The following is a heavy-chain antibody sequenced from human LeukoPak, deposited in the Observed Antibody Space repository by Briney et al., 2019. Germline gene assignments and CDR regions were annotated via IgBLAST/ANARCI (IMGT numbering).Heavy chain of an antibody. J-gene: IGHJ4*02. CDR1: GFTFSSHS. CDR3: AKPQAAAGIVGYYFDY. Sequence: GGSLRLSCAASGFTFSSHSMNWVRQAPGKGLERVSAISGSGGSTYYADSVKGRFTISRDNSKNTLYLQMNSLRAEDTAVYYCAKPQAAAGIVGYYFDYWGQGTLVTVSS. CDR2: ISGSGGST. D-gene: IGHD6-13*01. V-gene: IGHV3-23*01.